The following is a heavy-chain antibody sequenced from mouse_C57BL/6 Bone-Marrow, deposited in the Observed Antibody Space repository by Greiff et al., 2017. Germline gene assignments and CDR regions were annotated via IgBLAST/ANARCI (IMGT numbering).Heavy chain of an antibody. D-gene: IGHD2-3*01. CDR3: TRRWLLRHWYFDV. V-gene: IGHV6-6*01. CDR2: IRHKANNHAT. CDR1: GFTFSDAW. Sequence: EVMLVESGGGLVQPGGSMKLSCAASGFTFSDAWMDWVRQSPEKGLEWVAEIRHKANNHATYYAESVKGRFTISRDDSKSSVYLQMNSLRAEDTGIYDCTRRWLLRHWYFDVWGTGTTVTVSS. J-gene: IGHJ1*03.